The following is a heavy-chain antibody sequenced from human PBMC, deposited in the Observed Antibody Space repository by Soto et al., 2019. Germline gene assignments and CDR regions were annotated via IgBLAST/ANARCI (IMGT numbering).Heavy chain of an antibody. CDR2: ISAYNGNT. V-gene: IGHV1-18*01. J-gene: IGHJ5*02. Sequence: QVQLVQSGAEVKKPGASVKVSCKASGYTFTSYGISWVRQAPGQGLEWMGWISAYNGNTNYAQKLQGRVTMTTDTAASTASMELRSLRSDDTAVYYCARSRYCSGGSCYSRWFDPWGQGTLVTVSS. CDR1: GYTFTSYG. CDR3: ARSRYCSGGSCYSRWFDP. D-gene: IGHD2-15*01.